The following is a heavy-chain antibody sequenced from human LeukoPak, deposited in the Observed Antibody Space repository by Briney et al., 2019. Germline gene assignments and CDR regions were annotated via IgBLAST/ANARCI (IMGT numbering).Heavy chain of an antibody. Sequence: GGSLRLPCATSGFNFDRYTIHWVRRAPGKGLEWVSLAGWAGGTTYYSDSVRGRFTISRDSGKNSVYLQMNSLTTDDTAFYFCAKELDTMFFDYWGQGALVTVSS. D-gene: IGHD5-18*01. CDR2: AGWAGGTT. CDR1: GFNFDRYT. J-gene: IGHJ4*02. V-gene: IGHV3-43*01. CDR3: AKELDTMFFDY.